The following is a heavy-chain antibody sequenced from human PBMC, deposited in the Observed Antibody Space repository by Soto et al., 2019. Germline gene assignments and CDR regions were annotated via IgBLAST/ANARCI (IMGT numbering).Heavy chain of an antibody. Sequence: QVQLVQSGAEVKKPGASVKVSCKASGYTFTSYDINWVRQATGQALEWMGWMNPNSGNTGYAQKFQGRVTMTMNTSISTAYMELSRLRSEDTAVYYCARVGSAYGEQDAFDIWGQGTMVTASS. V-gene: IGHV1-8*01. CDR2: MNPNSGNT. CDR1: GYTFTSYD. D-gene: IGHD4-17*01. J-gene: IGHJ3*02. CDR3: ARVGSAYGEQDAFDI.